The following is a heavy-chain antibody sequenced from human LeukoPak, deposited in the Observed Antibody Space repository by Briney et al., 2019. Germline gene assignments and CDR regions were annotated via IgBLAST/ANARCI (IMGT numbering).Heavy chain of an antibody. D-gene: IGHD7-27*01. CDR1: GYSFTSYY. J-gene: IGHJ5*02. V-gene: IGHV1-46*01. Sequence: PAASVKVSCKASGYSFTSYYMHWVRQAPGQGLEWMGIINPSDSSTSYAQKFQGRVTMTRDTSTSTVYMELSSLRSEDTAVYYCARGGVAKLGPLDLWGQGTLVTVSS. CDR2: INPSDSST. CDR3: ARGGVAKLGPLDL.